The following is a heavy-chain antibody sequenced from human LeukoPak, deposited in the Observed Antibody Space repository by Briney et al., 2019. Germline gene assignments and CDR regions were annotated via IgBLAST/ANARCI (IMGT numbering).Heavy chain of an antibody. CDR1: GFTFGSYG. V-gene: IGHV3-33*01. Sequence: PGRSLRLSCAASGFTFGSYGMHWVRQAPGKGLEWVAVIWYDGSNKYYADSVKGRFTISRDNSKNTLYLQMNSLRAEDTAVYYCARAGYCSGGSCYSDYYYYGMDVWGQGTTVTVSS. D-gene: IGHD2-15*01. CDR3: ARAGYCSGGSCYSDYYYYGMDV. J-gene: IGHJ6*02. CDR2: IWYDGSNK.